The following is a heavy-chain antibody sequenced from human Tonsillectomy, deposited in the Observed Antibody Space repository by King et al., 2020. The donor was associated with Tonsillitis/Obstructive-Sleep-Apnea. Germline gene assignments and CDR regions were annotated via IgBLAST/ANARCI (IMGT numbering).Heavy chain of an antibody. V-gene: IGHV1-18*01. CDR3: ARDAMSHYYDSSGYYIFDY. CDR1: GYTFTTYG. CDR2: ISPYNGDT. Sequence: VQLVESGAEVKRPGASVRVSCKASGYTFTTYGISWVRQAPGQGLEWMGWISPYNGDTNFAQKLQGRVTMTTGTSTSTAYMELRSLRSDDTAVYYCARDAMSHYYDSSGYYIFDYWGQGTLVTVSS. D-gene: IGHD3-22*01. J-gene: IGHJ4*02.